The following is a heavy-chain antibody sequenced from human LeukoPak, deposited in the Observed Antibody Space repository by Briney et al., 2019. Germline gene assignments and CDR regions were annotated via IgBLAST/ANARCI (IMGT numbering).Heavy chain of an antibody. CDR3: ARDYGPGSYINY. D-gene: IGHD3-10*01. CDR1: GFTFSSYW. CDR2: IKQDGSEK. J-gene: IGHJ4*02. V-gene: IGHV3-7*01. Sequence: HPGGSLRLSCAASGFTFSSYWMSWVRQAPGKGLGWVATIKQDGSEKYYVDSVKGRFTISRDNAKNSLYLQMNSLRAEDTAVYYCARDYGPGSYINYWGQGTLVTVSS.